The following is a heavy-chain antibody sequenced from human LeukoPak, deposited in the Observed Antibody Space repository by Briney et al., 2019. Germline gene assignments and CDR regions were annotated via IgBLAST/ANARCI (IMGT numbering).Heavy chain of an antibody. J-gene: IGHJ4*02. V-gene: IGHV3-48*03. D-gene: IGHD3-10*01. CDR3: AGSPVLLWFGELTKVDY. Sequence: GGSLRLSCAASGFTFSSYEMNWVRQAQGKGMEWVSYISSSGSTIYYADSVKGRFTISGDNAKNSLYLQMNSLGAEDTAVYYCAGSPVLLWFGELTKVDYWGQGTLVTVSS. CDR1: GFTFSSYE. CDR2: ISSSGSTI.